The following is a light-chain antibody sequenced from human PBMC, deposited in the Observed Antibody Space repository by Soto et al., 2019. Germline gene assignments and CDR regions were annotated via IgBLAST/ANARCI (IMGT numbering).Light chain of an antibody. J-gene: IGLJ1*01. CDR2: DVS. Sequence: QSVLTQPASVSGSPGQSSAISCTGTSSDVCAYNYVSWYQQPPGTGPKLMIYDVSNRPSGISDRFSGSKSGNTASLTISGLHTEDEADYYCKSYTTSGTYVFGTRTKVTVL. CDR1: SSDVCAYNY. CDR3: KSYTTSGTYV. V-gene: IGLV2-14*01.